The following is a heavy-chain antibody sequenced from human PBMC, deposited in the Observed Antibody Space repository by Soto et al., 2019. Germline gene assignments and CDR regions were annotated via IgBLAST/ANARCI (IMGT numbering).Heavy chain of an antibody. Sequence: SGTLSLTCTVSGGSISSYFYIWVRQPPGKGLEWIGSVYYTGTTAYNPSLKSRVTISVDTSKTQFSLNLRSVTAADTAVYYCARDLAAVPSAFDYWGRGTLVTVSS. CDR1: GGSISSYF. J-gene: IGHJ4*02. V-gene: IGHV4-59*01. D-gene: IGHD6-13*01. CDR3: ARDLAAVPSAFDY. CDR2: VYYTGTT.